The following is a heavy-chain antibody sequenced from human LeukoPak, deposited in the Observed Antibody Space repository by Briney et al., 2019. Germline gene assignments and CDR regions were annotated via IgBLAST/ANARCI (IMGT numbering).Heavy chain of an antibody. CDR3: ARDLSWSGYS. Sequence: TGGSLRLSCAASGFTFSSYSMNWVRQAPGKGLEWVSYISSSSSTIYYADSVKGRFTISRDNAKNSLYLQMNRLRAEDTAVYYCARDLSWSGYSWGQGTLVTVSS. CDR2: ISSSSSTI. CDR1: GFTFSSYS. V-gene: IGHV3-48*01. D-gene: IGHD3-3*01. J-gene: IGHJ5*02.